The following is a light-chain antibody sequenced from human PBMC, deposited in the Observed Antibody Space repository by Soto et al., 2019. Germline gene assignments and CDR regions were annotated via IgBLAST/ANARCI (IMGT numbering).Light chain of an antibody. Sequence: QSVLAQPPSVSGAPGQRVTMSCTGSSSNIGAGYHVHWYQQLPGTAPKLLIYTNRYRPSGVPDRFSGSGSGTSASLAITGLQAEDEADYYCQSYDSSLGYVFGTGTKVTVL. J-gene: IGLJ1*01. CDR2: TNR. V-gene: IGLV1-40*01. CDR3: QSYDSSLGYV. CDR1: SSNIGAGYH.